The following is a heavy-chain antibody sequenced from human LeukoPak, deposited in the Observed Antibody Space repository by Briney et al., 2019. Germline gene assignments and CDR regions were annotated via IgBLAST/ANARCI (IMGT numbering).Heavy chain of an antibody. CDR3: ARHWKAARPFDY. D-gene: IGHD6-6*01. CDR2: IYYSGST. Sequence: SETLSLTCTVSGGSISSSSYYWGWIRQPPGKGLEWIGSIYYSGSTYYNPSLKSRVTISVDTSKNQFSLKLSSVTAADTAVYYCARHWKAARPFDYWGQGTLVTVSS. V-gene: IGHV4-39*01. CDR1: GGSISSSSYY. J-gene: IGHJ4*02.